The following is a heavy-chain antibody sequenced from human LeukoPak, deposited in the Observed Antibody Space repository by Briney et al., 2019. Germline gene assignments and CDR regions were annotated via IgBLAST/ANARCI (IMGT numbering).Heavy chain of an antibody. V-gene: IGHV3-74*01. D-gene: IGHD2/OR15-2a*01. CDR1: GFTFSGYW. Sequence: GGSLRLSCAASGFTFSGYWMHWVRQAPGKGLVWVSRINTDGSSTNYADSVKGRFTISRDNAKNTLYLQTNSLRAEDTAVYYCGRNLAIGGNTGDYWGQGTLVTVSS. CDR3: GRNLAIGGNTGDY. CDR2: INTDGSST. J-gene: IGHJ4*02.